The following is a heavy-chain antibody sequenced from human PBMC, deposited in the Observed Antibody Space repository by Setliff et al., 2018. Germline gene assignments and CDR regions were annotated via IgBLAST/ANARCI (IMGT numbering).Heavy chain of an antibody. CDR1: GGSVNSGYDN. CDR3: VREEGGYCGDDCYSVRSIEY. CDR2: INRRGST. V-gene: IGHV4-61*09. Sequence: SETLSLTCTVSGGSVNSGYDNWNWLRQPAGKGLEWIGHINRRGSTNYNPSLKSRVTLSLGSRNQFSLKMTSVTAADTAVYYCVREEGGYCGDDCYSVRSIEYWGQGASVTVSS. J-gene: IGHJ4*02. D-gene: IGHD2-21*01.